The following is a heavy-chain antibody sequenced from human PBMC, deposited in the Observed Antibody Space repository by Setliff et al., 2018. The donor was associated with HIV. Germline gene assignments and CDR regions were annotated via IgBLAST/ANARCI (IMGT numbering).Heavy chain of an antibody. D-gene: IGHD1-26*01. V-gene: IGHV4-39*01. J-gene: IGHJ4*02. CDR2: IYYSGST. Sequence: PSETLSLTCTVSGGSISDSRYYWGWIRQPPGKGLEWIGNIYYSGSTYYNPSLKSRVTISADTSKNQFSLKLSSVTAADTAVYYCARPVEMANREFDYWGQGTLVTVSS. CDR1: GGSISDSRYY. CDR3: ARPVEMANREFDY.